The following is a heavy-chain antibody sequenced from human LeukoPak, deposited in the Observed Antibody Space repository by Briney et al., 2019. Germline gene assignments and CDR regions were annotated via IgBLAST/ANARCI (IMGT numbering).Heavy chain of an antibody. CDR1: GGSFSGYY. CDR3: ARRSVAAAGTRFDY. J-gene: IGHJ4*02. Sequence: PSETLSLTCAVYGGSFSGYYWSWIRQPPGKGLEWIGEINHSGSTNYNPSLKSRVTISVDTSKNQFSLKLSSVTAADTAVYYCARRSVAAAGTRFDYWGQGTLVTVSS. V-gene: IGHV4-34*01. CDR2: INHSGST. D-gene: IGHD6-13*01.